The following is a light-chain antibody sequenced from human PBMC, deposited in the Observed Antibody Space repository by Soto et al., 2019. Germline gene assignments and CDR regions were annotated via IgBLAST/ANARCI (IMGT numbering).Light chain of an antibody. V-gene: IGLV2-23*02. J-gene: IGLJ3*02. CDR3: CSYAGSSTSWV. CDR1: SSDLGSYNL. CDR2: EVN. Sequence: QAALTQPASVSGSPGQSLTISCTGTSSDLGSYNLVSWYQQHPGKAPKLMIYEVNKRASGVSNRFSASKSGNKASLTISGLQAEDEADYYCCSYAGSSTSWVFGGGTKLTVL.